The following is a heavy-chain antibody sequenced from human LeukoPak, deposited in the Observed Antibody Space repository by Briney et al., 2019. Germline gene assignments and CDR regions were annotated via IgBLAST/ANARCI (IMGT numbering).Heavy chain of an antibody. CDR3: TTEPITIFGVVIILVDY. J-gene: IGHJ4*02. Sequence: GGSLRLSCAASGFTFSNAWMSWVRQAPGKGLEWVGRIKSKTDGGTTDYAAPVKGRFTISRDDSKNTLYLQMNSLKTEDTAVYYCTTEPITIFGVVIILVDYWGQGTLVTVSS. CDR2: IKSKTDGGTT. V-gene: IGHV3-15*01. D-gene: IGHD3-3*01. CDR1: GFTFSNAW.